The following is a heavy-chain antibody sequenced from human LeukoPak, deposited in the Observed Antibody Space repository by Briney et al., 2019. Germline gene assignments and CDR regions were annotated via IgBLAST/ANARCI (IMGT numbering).Heavy chain of an antibody. V-gene: IGHV1-46*01. D-gene: IGHD3-22*01. CDR1: GYTFTSYY. Sequence: ASVKVSCKASGYTFTSYYMHWVRQAPGQGLEWMGIINPSGGSTSYAQKFQGRVTMTRDTSTSTVYMELSSLRSEDTAVYYCARDAGVDYDSSGYYYNWFDPWGQGTLVTASS. CDR3: ARDAGVDYDSSGYYYNWFDP. CDR2: INPSGGST. J-gene: IGHJ5*02.